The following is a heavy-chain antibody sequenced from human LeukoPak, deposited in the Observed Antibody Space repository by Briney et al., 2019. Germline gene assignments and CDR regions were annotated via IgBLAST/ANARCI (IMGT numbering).Heavy chain of an antibody. CDR3: GSAGLGDYESYMDV. CDR1: GFTFSSYW. CDR2: IHQDGSEK. V-gene: IGHV3-7*01. D-gene: IGHD4-17*01. J-gene: IGHJ6*03. Sequence: GGSLRLSCAASGFTFSSYWMTWVRQAPGKGLEWVANIHQDGSEKYYLDSVKGRFTISRDNAKNSLFLQMNSLRAEDTAVYYCGSAGLGDYESYMDVWGKGTTVTVSS.